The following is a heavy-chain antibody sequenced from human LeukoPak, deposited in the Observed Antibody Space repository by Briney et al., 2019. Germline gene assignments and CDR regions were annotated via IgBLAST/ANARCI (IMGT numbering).Heavy chain of an antibody. V-gene: IGHV1-69*05. CDR1: GGTFSSYA. CDR2: IIPIFGTA. Sequence: SVKVSCKASGGTFSSYAMSWVRQAPGQGLEWMGVIIPIFGTANYAQKFQGRVTITTDESTSTAYMELSSLRSEDTAVYYCARGEFGDSSGYRFDPWGQGTLVTVSS. CDR3: ARGEFGDSSGYRFDP. J-gene: IGHJ5*02. D-gene: IGHD3-22*01.